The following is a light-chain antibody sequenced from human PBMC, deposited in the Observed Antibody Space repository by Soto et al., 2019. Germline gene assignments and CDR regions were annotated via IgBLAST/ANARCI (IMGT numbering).Light chain of an antibody. J-gene: IGKJ4*01. CDR2: AAS. V-gene: IGKV1-6*01. CDR1: QDIRDG. Sequence: AIQMTQSPSSLSASVGDRVTITCRATQDIRDGLGWYQQKPGKAPKLLIYAASSLESEVPSRFSGSGSGTDFTLTISSLQPEDFATYFCLQDHGFPLTFGGGTKVEIK. CDR3: LQDHGFPLT.